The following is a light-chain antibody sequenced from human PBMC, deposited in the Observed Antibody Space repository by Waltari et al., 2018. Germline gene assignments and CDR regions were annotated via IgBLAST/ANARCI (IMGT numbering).Light chain of an antibody. CDR2: DAS. V-gene: IGKV3-11*01. Sequence: EIVLTQSPAPLSLSPGERATLSCRASQSVSSFLAWYHQKPGQAPRLLIYDASNRATGIPARFSGSGSGTDFTLTSSSLEPEDFAVYYCQQRGNWPLTFGGGTKVEIK. J-gene: IGKJ4*01. CDR3: QQRGNWPLT. CDR1: QSVSSF.